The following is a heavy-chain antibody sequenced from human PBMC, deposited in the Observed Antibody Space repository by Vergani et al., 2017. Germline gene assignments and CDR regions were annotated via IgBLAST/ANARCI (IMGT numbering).Heavy chain of an antibody. CDR1: GFTFTKYA. Sequence: EVQLLESGGGLVQPGGSLRLSCAASGFTFTKYAMTWVRQAPGKGLEWVSTISATVGSTYYADSVKGRFTISSDNSKNSLFLQMNSLRAEDTAVYYCAKDPALCSISTFHRNYYLDRWGRSTLVTVSS. J-gene: IGHJ2*01. CDR2: ISATVGST. CDR3: AKDPALCSISTFHRNYYLDR. D-gene: IGHD2-2*01. V-gene: IGHV3-23*01.